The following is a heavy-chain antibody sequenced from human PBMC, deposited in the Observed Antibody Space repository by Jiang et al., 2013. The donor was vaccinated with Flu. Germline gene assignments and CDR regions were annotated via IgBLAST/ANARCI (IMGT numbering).Heavy chain of an antibody. Sequence: SGAEVKKPGASVKVSCKASGYTFTSYAMHWVRQAPGQRLEWMGWINAGNGNTKYSQKFQGRVTITRDTSASTAYMELSSLRSEDTAVYYCARVFPVGATLGGFDYWGQGTLVTVSS. CDR1: GYTFTSYA. D-gene: IGHD1-26*01. CDR3: ARVFPVGATLGGFDY. CDR2: INAGNGNT. V-gene: IGHV1-3*01. J-gene: IGHJ4*02.